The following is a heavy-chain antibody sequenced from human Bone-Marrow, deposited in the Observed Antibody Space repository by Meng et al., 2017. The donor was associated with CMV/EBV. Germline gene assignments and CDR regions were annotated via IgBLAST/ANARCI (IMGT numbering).Heavy chain of an antibody. CDR2: INPNSGGA. CDR1: GYTFTGYY. Sequence: ASVKVSCKASGYTFTGYYMHWVRQAPGQGLEWMGWINPNSGGANYAEKFQGRVTMTRDTSSSTAYMEVSRLRSDDTAVYYCARDLDGGEMATAVGGDYWGQGTLVTVSS. V-gene: IGHV1-2*02. J-gene: IGHJ4*02. CDR3: ARDLDGGEMATAVGGDY. D-gene: IGHD5-24*01.